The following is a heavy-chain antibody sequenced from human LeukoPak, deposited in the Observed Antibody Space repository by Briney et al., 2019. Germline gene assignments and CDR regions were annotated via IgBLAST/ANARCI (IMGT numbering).Heavy chain of an antibody. V-gene: IGHV3-7*01. Sequence: GGSLRLSCAASGFTFSSYRMNWVRQAPGKGLEWVANIKQDGSEKYYVDSVKGRFSISRDNAKNSLFLQMNSLRAEDTAVYYCARDTRTFDYWGQGTLVTVSS. J-gene: IGHJ4*02. CDR1: GFTFSSYR. CDR3: ARDTRTFDY. CDR2: IKQDGSEK. D-gene: IGHD1-26*01.